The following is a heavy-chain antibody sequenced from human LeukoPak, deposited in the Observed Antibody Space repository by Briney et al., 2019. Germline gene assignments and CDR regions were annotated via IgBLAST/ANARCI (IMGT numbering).Heavy chain of an antibody. Sequence: GASVNVSCKASGYAFTSYDINWVRQAPGQGLEWMGWMNPNTGNTGYAQKFQGRVTITRYTSINTAYIELSSLRSEDTAVYYCARGQLKAGSNPYYFDYWGQGTLVTVSS. CDR1: GYAFTSYD. J-gene: IGHJ4*02. D-gene: IGHD3-16*02. V-gene: IGHV1-8*03. CDR2: MNPNTGNT. CDR3: ARGQLKAGSNPYYFDY.